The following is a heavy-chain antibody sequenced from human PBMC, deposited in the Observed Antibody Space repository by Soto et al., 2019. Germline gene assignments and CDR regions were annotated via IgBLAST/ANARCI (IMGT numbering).Heavy chain of an antibody. CDR2: IDWDDDK. J-gene: IGHJ4*02. V-gene: IGHV2-70*01. Sequence: SGPTLVNPTQTLTLTCTFSGFSLSTSGMCVSWIRQPPGKALEWLALIDWDDDKYYSTSLKTRLTISKDTSKTQVVLTMTNMDPVDTATYYCARTSLPGYSSSWYYFDYWGQGTLGTVSS. D-gene: IGHD6-13*01. CDR3: ARTSLPGYSSSWYYFDY. CDR1: GFSLSTSGMC.